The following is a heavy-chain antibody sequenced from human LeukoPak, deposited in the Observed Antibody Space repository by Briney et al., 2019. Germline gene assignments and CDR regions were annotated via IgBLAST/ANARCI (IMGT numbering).Heavy chain of an antibody. V-gene: IGHV1-46*01. CDR1: GYTFTGYY. CDR3: ARERLVGWGDDACDI. Sequence: ASVKVSCKASGYTFTGYYMNWVRQAPGQGLEWMGTINPSGGSTSYAQKFQGRVTMTRDTSTSTVYLELSSLRFEDTAVYYCARERLVGWGDDACDIWGQGTMVTVSS. D-gene: IGHD3-9*01. CDR2: INPSGGST. J-gene: IGHJ3*02.